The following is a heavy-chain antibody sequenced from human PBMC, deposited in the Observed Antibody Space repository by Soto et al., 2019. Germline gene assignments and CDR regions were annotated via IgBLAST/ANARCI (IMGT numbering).Heavy chain of an antibody. CDR3: AREDLYSGTHAFDI. CDR2: ISYDGSNK. Sequence: GGSLRLSCAASGFTFSSYAMHWVRQAPGKGLEWVAVISYDGSNKYYADSVKGRFTISRDNSKNTLYLQMNSLRAEDTAVYYCAREDLYSGTHAFDIWGQGTMVTVS. CDR1: GFTFSSYA. V-gene: IGHV3-30-3*01. D-gene: IGHD3-10*01. J-gene: IGHJ3*02.